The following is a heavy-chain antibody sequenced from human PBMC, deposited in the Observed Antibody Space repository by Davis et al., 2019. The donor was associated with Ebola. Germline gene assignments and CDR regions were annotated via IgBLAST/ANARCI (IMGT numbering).Heavy chain of an antibody. D-gene: IGHD7-27*01. Sequence: GESLKISCAASGFPFSGYAISWVRQAPGKGLQWVSGISGSGYTYYADSVKGRFTISRDNSKNTLSLQMNSLRAEDTAVYYCAKGEGAMGTLDSWGRGTLVTVSS. J-gene: IGHJ4*02. CDR1: GFPFSGYA. CDR3: AKGEGAMGTLDS. CDR2: ISGSGYT. V-gene: IGHV3-23*01.